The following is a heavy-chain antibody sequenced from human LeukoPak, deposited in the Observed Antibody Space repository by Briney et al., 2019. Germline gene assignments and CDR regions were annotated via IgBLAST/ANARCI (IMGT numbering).Heavy chain of an antibody. D-gene: IGHD3-10*01. CDR2: IYTSGST. CDR3: ARDYGDYYYGSGSYFDS. Sequence: SETLSLTCDVSGGSINNYYWSWIRQPPGKGLEWIGRIYTSGSTNYNPSLKSRVTMSVDTSKNQFSLKLSSVTAADTAVYYCARDYGDYYYGSGSYFDSWGQGTLVTVSS. J-gene: IGHJ4*02. V-gene: IGHV4-4*07. CDR1: GGSINNYY.